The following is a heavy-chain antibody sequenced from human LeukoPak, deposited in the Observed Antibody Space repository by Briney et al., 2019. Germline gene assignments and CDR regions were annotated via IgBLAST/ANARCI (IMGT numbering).Heavy chain of an antibody. CDR2: ISGSGGST. Sequence: PGGSLRLSCAASGFTFSRYAMSWVRQAPGKGLEWVSAISGSGGSTYYADSVKGRFTISRDNSKNTLYLQMNSLRAEDTAVYYCARVVVVVPAAIGPHSNYYYYGMDVWGQGTTVTVSS. D-gene: IGHD2-2*01. CDR1: GFTFSRYA. J-gene: IGHJ6*02. V-gene: IGHV3-23*01. CDR3: ARVVVVVPAAIGPHSNYYYYGMDV.